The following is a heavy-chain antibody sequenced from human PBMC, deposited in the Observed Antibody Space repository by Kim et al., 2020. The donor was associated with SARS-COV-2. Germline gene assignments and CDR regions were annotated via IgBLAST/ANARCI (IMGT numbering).Heavy chain of an antibody. V-gene: IGHV1-69*13. CDR1: GGTFSSYA. D-gene: IGHD3-10*01. CDR2: IIPIFGTA. CDR3: ASYLWFGEPHYWYFDL. J-gene: IGHJ2*01. Sequence: SVKVSCKASGGTFSSYAISWVRQAPGQGLEWMGGIIPIFGTANYAQKFQGRVTITADESTSTAYMELSSLRSEDTAVYYCASYLWFGEPHYWYFDLWGRGTLVTVSS.